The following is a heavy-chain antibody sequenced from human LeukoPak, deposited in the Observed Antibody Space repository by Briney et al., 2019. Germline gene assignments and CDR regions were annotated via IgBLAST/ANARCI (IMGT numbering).Heavy chain of an antibody. Sequence: GASVKVSCKASGYTFTGYYMHWVRQAPGQGLEWMGRINPNSGGTNYAQKFQGRVTMTEDTSTDTAYMELSSLRSEDTAVYYCATDGAGYSYGWGDFDYWGQGTLVTVSS. J-gene: IGHJ4*02. CDR3: ATDGAGYSYGWGDFDY. CDR1: GYTFTGYY. V-gene: IGHV1-2*06. D-gene: IGHD5-18*01. CDR2: INPNSGGT.